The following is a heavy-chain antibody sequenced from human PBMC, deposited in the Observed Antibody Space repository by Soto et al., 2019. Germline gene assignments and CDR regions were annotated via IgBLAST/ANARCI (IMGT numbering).Heavy chain of an antibody. J-gene: IGHJ5*01. CDR2: IYHTGNT. D-gene: IGHD2-2*01. CDR3: ARDEYQLLSSVSWFDS. V-gene: IGHV4-30-4*08. Sequence: SETLSLTCAVSGASITSNFYYWGRIRQTPGKGLEWIGYIYHTGNTYYNPSLRSRVSISVDKSKSQFSLKLISVTAADTAVYFCARDEYQLLSSVSWFDSWGQGTLVTVSS. CDR1: GASITSNFYY.